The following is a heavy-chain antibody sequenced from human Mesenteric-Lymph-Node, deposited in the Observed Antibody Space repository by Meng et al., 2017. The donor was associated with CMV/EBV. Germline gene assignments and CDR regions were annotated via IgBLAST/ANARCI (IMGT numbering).Heavy chain of an antibody. CDR3: ARVDYDSGAVFDY. J-gene: IGHJ4*02. V-gene: IGHV1-2*02. CDR1: GHTFSRYD. CDR2: INPNNGGT. Sequence: ASVKVSCKASGHTFSRYDINWVRQATGQGLEWMGWINPNNGGTNYAQKFQGRVTVTRDTSITTAYMELSRLRSDDTAVYYCARVDYDSGAVFDYWGQGTLVTVSS. D-gene: IGHD3-22*01.